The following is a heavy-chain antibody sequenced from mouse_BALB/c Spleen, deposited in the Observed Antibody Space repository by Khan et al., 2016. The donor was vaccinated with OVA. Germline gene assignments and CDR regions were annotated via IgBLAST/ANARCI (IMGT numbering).Heavy chain of an antibody. V-gene: IGHV1-61*01. CDR2: IDPSDSET. CDR1: GYTFTSYW. D-gene: IGHD2-2*01. CDR3: TRREKYGYDPSWFAY. Sequence: VQLQQSGVELVRPGASVKLSCKASGYTFTSYWMNWVKQRPGQGLEWIGMIDPSDSETHYNQMFKDKATLTVDKSSSTAYMQLSSLPSADSAVYYCTRREKYGYDPSWFAYWGQGTLVTVSA. J-gene: IGHJ3*01.